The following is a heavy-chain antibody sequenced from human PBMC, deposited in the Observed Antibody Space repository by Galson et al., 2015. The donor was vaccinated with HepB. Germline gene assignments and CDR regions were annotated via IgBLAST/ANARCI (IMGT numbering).Heavy chain of an antibody. CDR3: TRDRVSGSYYERYFQH. V-gene: IGHV3-49*03. D-gene: IGHD1-26*01. CDR2: IRSKAYGGTT. CDR1: GFTFGDYA. Sequence: SLRLSCAASGFTFGDYAMSWFRQAPGKGLEWVGFIRSKAYGGTTEYAASVKGRFTISRDDSKSIAYLQMNSLKTEDTAVYYCTRDRVSGSYYERYFQHWGQGTLVTVSS. J-gene: IGHJ1*01.